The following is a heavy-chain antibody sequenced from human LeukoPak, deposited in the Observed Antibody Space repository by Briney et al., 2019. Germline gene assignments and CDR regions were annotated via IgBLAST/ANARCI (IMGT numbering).Heavy chain of an antibody. Sequence: GGSLRLSCAASGFTFSSYWMSWVRQAPGKGLEWVANIKQDGNEKYYVDSVKGRFTISRDNAKNSLYLQMNSLRAEDTAVYYCARDGSSGSNPIPLDNWGQGTLVTVSS. CDR2: IKQDGNEK. D-gene: IGHD3-22*01. V-gene: IGHV3-7*01. CDR1: GFTFSSYW. CDR3: ARDGSSGSNPIPLDN. J-gene: IGHJ4*02.